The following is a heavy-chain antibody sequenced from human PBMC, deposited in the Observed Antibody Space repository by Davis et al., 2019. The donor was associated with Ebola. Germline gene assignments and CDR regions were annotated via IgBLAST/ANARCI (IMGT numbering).Heavy chain of an antibody. CDR2: ISGSGAST. Sequence: GESLKISCAASGFTFSSYWMSWVRQAPGKGLEWVSAISGSGASTYYADSVKGRFTISRDNSKNTLYLQMNSLRAEDTALYYCAKGASYGGNSKFDFWGQGTLVTVSS. J-gene: IGHJ4*02. CDR1: GFTFSSYW. V-gene: IGHV3-23*01. CDR3: AKGASYGGNSKFDF. D-gene: IGHD4-23*01.